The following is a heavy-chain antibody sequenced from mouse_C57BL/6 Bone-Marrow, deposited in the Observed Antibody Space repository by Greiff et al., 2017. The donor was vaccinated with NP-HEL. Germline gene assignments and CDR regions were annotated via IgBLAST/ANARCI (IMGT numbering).Heavy chain of an antibody. V-gene: IGHV1-42*01. CDR1: GYSFTGYY. CDR3: ARDYYGSGYYFDY. D-gene: IGHD1-1*01. Sequence: VQLQQSGPELVKPGASVKISCKASGYSFTGYYMNWVKQSPEKSLEWIGEINPSTGGTTYNQKFKAKATLTVDKSSSTAYMQLKSLTSEDSAVYYCARDYYGSGYYFDYWGQGTTLTVSS. J-gene: IGHJ2*01. CDR2: INPSTGGT.